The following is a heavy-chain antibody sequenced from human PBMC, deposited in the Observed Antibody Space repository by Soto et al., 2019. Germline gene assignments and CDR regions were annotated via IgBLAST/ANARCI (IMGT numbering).Heavy chain of an antibody. CDR2: INYGGTT. Sequence: QVQLQQWGAGLLKPSETLSLTCAVYDGSIGSYFNNYYWSWIRQTPGKGLERIGEINYGGTTNYNPSLKTRNSISIDTSKNQFALKVKSGTAADTATYYCARGHPRSVLSTSLVSAYWFDPWGQGTLVSVSS. CDR1: DGSIGSYFNNYY. CDR3: ARGHPRSVLSTSLVSAYWFDP. V-gene: IGHV4-34*01. J-gene: IGHJ5*02. D-gene: IGHD2-15*01.